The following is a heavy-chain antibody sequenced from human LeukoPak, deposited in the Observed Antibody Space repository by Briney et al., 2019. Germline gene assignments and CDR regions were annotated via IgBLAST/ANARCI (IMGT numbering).Heavy chain of an antibody. V-gene: IGHV4-59*08. D-gene: IGHD5-18*01. CDR3: ARSDTAMLNLDY. CDR1: GGSISSYY. CDR2: IYYSGST. Sequence: SETLSLTCTVSGGSISSYYWSWIRQPPGKGLEWIGYIYYSGSTNYNPSLKSRVTISVDTSKNQFSLKLSSVTAADTAVYYRARSDTAMLNLDYWGQGTLVTVSS. J-gene: IGHJ4*02.